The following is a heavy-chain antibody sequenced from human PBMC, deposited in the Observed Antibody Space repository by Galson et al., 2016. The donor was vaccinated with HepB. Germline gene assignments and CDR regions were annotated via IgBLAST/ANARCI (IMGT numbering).Heavy chain of an antibody. CDR3: ARAPDCYDSSGYVDY. D-gene: IGHD3-22*01. Sequence: SVKVSCKASGYTFTNYGISWVRQAPGQGLEWMGWISAYNGNTNYAQKVQGRVTINTDTSTSTAYMELRSLRSDDTAVYYCARAPDCYDSSGYVDYWGQGTLVTVSS. CDR1: GYTFTNYG. J-gene: IGHJ4*02. V-gene: IGHV1-18*01. CDR2: ISAYNGNT.